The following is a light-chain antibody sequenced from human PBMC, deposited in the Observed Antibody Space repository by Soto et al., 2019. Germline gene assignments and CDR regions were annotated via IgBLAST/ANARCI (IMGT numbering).Light chain of an antibody. CDR2: DND. J-gene: IGLJ1*01. Sequence: QSVLTQPPSASGTPGQRVTISCSGSSSNIGSYTVNWYQQLPGTAPRLLIYDNDQRPSGVPDRFSGSQSGTSASLAISGLQSEDEAEYYCAAWDDSLNGPVFGTGTKLTVL. CDR1: SSNIGSYT. V-gene: IGLV1-44*01. CDR3: AAWDDSLNGPV.